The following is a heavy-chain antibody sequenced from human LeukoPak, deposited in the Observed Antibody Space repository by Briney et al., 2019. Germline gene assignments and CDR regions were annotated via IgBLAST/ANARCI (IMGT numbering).Heavy chain of an antibody. CDR2: IIPILGIA. CDR1: GGTFSSYT. Sequence: ASVKVSCKASGGTFSSYTISWVRQAPGQGLEWMGRIIPILGIANYAQKFQGRVTITADKSTNTAYMELSSLRSEDTAVYYCASQTGGTQFDYWGQGTLVTVSS. CDR3: ASQTGGTQFDY. V-gene: IGHV1-69*02. D-gene: IGHD7-27*01. J-gene: IGHJ4*02.